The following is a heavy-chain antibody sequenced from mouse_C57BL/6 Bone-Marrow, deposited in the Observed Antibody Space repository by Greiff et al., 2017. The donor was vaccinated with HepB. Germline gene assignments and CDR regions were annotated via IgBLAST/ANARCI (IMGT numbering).Heavy chain of an antibody. Sequence: QVQLQQSGAELVKPGASVKLSCKASGYTFTSYWMQWVKQRPGQGLEWIGEIDPSDSYTNYNQKFKGKATLTVDTSSSTAYMQLSSLTSEDSAVYYCAGLYYGNYGWYFDVWGTGTTVTVSS. J-gene: IGHJ1*03. D-gene: IGHD2-1*01. CDR2: IDPSDSYT. CDR1: GYTFTSYW. CDR3: AGLYYGNYGWYFDV. V-gene: IGHV1-50*01.